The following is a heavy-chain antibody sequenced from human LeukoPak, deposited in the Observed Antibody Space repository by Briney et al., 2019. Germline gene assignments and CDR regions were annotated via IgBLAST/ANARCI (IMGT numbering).Heavy chain of an antibody. CDR1: GGSINTYY. D-gene: IGHD6-19*01. CDR3: ARNPSGWYWFDP. Sequence: PSETLSLTCTVSGGSINTYYWSWIRQPPGKGLEWIGEINHSGSTNYNPSLKSRVTISVDTSKNQFSLKLSSVTAADTAVYYCARNPSGWYWFDPWGQGTLVTVSS. J-gene: IGHJ5*02. V-gene: IGHV4-34*01. CDR2: INHSGST.